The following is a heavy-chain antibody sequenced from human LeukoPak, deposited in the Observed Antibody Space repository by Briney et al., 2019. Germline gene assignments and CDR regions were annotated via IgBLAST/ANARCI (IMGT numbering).Heavy chain of an antibody. CDR2: IKQDGSEK. CDR1: GFTFSSYW. Sequence: GGSLRLSCAASGFTFSSYWMSWVRQAPGKGLEWVANIKQDGSEKYYVDSVKGRFTISRDNAKNSLYLQMNSLRAEDSALYYCANENLRFFDYWGQGTLVTVSS. CDR3: ANENLRFFDY. D-gene: IGHD4-17*01. J-gene: IGHJ4*02. V-gene: IGHV3-7*03.